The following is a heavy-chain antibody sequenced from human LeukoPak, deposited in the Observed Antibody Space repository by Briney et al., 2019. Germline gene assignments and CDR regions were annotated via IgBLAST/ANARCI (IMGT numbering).Heavy chain of an antibody. CDR2: INHSGST. D-gene: IGHD4-17*01. CDR3: ARRTTVTTRGKWAFDY. Sequence: KPSETLSLTCAVYGGSFSGYYWSWIRQPPGKGLEWIGEINHSGSTNYNPSLKSRVTISVDTSKNQFSLKLSSVTAADTAVYYCARRTTVTTRGKWAFDYWGQGTLVTVSS. CDR1: GGSFSGYY. J-gene: IGHJ4*02. V-gene: IGHV4-34*01.